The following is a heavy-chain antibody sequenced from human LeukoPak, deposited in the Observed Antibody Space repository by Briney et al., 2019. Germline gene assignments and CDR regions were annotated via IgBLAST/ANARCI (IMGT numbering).Heavy chain of an antibody. V-gene: IGHV4-4*07. CDR3: AREMEARSSNAFDI. D-gene: IGHD1-26*01. CDR1: GDSISSYY. CDR2: IHISETT. Sequence: SETLSVTCTVPGDSISSYYWSWIRQPAGKGLEWIGRIHISETTNNNPSLKSRVTMSLDTSKNQFSLRLSSVTAADTAVYYCAREMEARSSNAFDIWGQGTMVTVSS. J-gene: IGHJ3*02.